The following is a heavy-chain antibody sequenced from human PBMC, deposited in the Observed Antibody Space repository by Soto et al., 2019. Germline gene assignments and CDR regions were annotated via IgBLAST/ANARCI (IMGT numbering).Heavy chain of an antibody. CDR3: AREVQVHTPAFVY. Sequence: QVQLVQSGAEMKKPGSSVKVSCQSSGGTFNTYAMNWVRQAPGPGPEWMGDISPMFGAANYAPKFQGRVTITAEESTGTSYMQLSSLTSEDTARYFCAREVQVHTPAFVYWGQGTLVTVSS. J-gene: IGHJ4*02. D-gene: IGHD3-10*01. CDR2: ISPMFGAA. CDR1: GGTFNTYA. V-gene: IGHV1-69*01.